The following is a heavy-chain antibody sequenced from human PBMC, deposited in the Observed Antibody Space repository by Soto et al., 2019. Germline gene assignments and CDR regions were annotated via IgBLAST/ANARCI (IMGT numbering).Heavy chain of an antibody. D-gene: IGHD1-26*01. CDR1: GDSVSSKSAA. CDR3: TRALSGSYDS. J-gene: IGHJ5*01. CDR2: TYYRSKWST. V-gene: IGHV6-1*01. Sequence: SQTLSLTCVISGDSVSSKSAAWNWIRQSPSRGLEWLGRTYYRSKWSTDYAVSVKSRITINPDTSKNQFSLQLNSVTPEDTAVYYCTRALSGSYDSWGQGTLVTASS.